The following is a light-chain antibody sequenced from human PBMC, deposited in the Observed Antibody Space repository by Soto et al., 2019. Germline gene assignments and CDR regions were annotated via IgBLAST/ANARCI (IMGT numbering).Light chain of an antibody. V-gene: IGKV3-20*01. CDR1: QSISSSY. J-gene: IGKJ4*01. CDR3: QPYNNWPLT. CDR2: GAS. Sequence: EIVLTQSPGTLSLSPGKRATLSCRASQSISSSYLAWYQQRPGQAPRLLIYGASSRATGIPDRFSGSRSGAEFTLTINSLQSEDFAVYYCQPYNNWPLTFGGGTKVDIK.